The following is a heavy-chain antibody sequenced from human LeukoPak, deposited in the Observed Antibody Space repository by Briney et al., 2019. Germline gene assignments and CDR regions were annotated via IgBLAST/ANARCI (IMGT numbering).Heavy chain of an antibody. V-gene: IGHV3-7*01. Sequence: PGGSLRLSCAASGFTFSSYSMNWVRQAPGKGLEWVANIKQDGSEKYYVDSVKGRFTISRDNAKNSLYLQMNSLRAEDTAVYYCARDPYSGSYGNYYYYYMDVWGKGTTVTISS. CDR2: IKQDGSEK. CDR1: GFTFSSYS. CDR3: ARDPYSGSYGNYYYYYMDV. J-gene: IGHJ6*03. D-gene: IGHD1-26*01.